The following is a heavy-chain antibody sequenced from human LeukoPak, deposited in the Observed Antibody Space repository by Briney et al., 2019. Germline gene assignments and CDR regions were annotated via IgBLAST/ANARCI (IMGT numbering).Heavy chain of an antibody. J-gene: IGHJ4*02. V-gene: IGHV4-38-2*02. CDR1: GYSISSGYY. Sequence: PSETLSLTCTVSGYSISSGYYWGWIRQPPGKGLEWIGSIYHSGSTYYNPSLKSRVTISVDTSKNQFSLKLSSVTAADTAVYYCARDLVTVTGTPYDYWGQGTLVTVSS. CDR2: IYHSGST. D-gene: IGHD4-17*01. CDR3: ARDLVTVTGTPYDY.